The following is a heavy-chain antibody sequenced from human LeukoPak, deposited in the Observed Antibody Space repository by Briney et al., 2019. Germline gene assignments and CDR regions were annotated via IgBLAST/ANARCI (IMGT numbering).Heavy chain of an antibody. CDR1: GGTFSSYA. J-gene: IGHJ5*02. CDR3: ARDRDYSNYEGSYNWFDP. D-gene: IGHD4-11*01. CDR2: ISAYNGNT. V-gene: IGHV1-18*01. Sequence: ASVKVSCKASGGTFSSYAISWVRQAPGQGLEWMGWISAYNGNTNYAQKLQGRVTMTTDTSTSTAYMELRSLRSDDTAVYYCARDRDYSNYEGSYNWFDPWGQGTLVTVSS.